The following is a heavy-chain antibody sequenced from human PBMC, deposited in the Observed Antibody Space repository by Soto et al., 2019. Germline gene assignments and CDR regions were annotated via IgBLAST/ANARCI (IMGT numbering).Heavy chain of an antibody. CDR2: INPNSGGT. Sequence: QVQLVQSGAEVKKPGASVKVSCKASGYTFTGYYMHWVRQAPGQGLEWMGWINPNSGGTNYAQKFQGWVTMTRDTSISTAYMELSRLRSDDTAVYYCARDVIQGDDYGDSGGGPGYFDLWGRGTLVTVSS. CDR1: GYTFTGYY. CDR3: ARDVIQGDDYGDSGGGPGYFDL. V-gene: IGHV1-2*04. D-gene: IGHD4-17*01. J-gene: IGHJ2*01.